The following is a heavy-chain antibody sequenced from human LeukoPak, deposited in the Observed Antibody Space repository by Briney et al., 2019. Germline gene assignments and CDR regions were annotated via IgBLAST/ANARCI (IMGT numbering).Heavy chain of an antibody. V-gene: IGHV4-38-2*02. Sequence: SETLSLTCAVSGYSISSGYYRGWIRQPPGKGLEWIGSIYHSGSTYYNPSLKSRVTISVDTSKNQFSLKLSSVTAADTAVYYCARDPVGDTDLWGQGTLVTVSS. CDR2: IYHSGST. CDR1: GYSISSGYY. J-gene: IGHJ5*02. D-gene: IGHD2-21*02. CDR3: ARDPVGDTDL.